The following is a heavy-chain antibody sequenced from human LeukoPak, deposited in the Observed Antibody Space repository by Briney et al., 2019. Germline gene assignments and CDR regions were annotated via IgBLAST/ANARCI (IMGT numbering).Heavy chain of an antibody. D-gene: IGHD3-3*01. J-gene: IGHJ3*02. Sequence: ASVKVSCEVSGYTLTELSMHWVRQAPGKGLEWMGGFDPEDGETIYAQKFQGRVTMTEDTSTDTAYMELSSLRSEDTAVYYCATDALSLRFSEWLPPAGDIWGQGTMVTVSS. CDR3: ATDALSLRFSEWLPPAGDI. CDR1: GYTLTELS. CDR2: FDPEDGET. V-gene: IGHV1-24*01.